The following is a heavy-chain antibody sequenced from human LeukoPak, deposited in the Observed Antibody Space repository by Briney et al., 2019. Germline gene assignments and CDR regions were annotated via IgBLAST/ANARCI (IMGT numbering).Heavy chain of an antibody. CDR2: IKQDGSEK. CDR1: GFTFSSYW. D-gene: IGHD2-21*01. Sequence: GGSLRLSCAASGFTFSSYWMNWVRQAPGKGLEWVANIKQDGSEKYYVDSVKGRFIISRDNAKNSLYLQMNSLRAEDTAVYYCARDHRGIYSPFDYWGQGTLVTVSS. V-gene: IGHV3-7*01. CDR3: ARDHRGIYSPFDY. J-gene: IGHJ4*02.